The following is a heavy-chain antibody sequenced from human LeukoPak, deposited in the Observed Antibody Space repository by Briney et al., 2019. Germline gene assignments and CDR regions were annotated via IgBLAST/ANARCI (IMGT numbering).Heavy chain of an antibody. CDR1: GFTVSSNY. D-gene: IGHD3-10*01. J-gene: IGHJ4*02. V-gene: IGHV3-53*01. Sequence: PGGSVRLSCAASGFTVSSNYMSWVRQAPGKGLEWVSVIYSGGSTYYADSVKGRFTISRDNSKNTLYLQMNSLRAEDTAVYYCARVGITKNFDYWGQGTLVSVSS. CDR2: IYSGGST. CDR3: ARVGITKNFDY.